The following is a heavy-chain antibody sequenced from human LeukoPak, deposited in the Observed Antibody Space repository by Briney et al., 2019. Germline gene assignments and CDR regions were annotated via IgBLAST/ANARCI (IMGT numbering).Heavy chain of an antibody. V-gene: IGHV5-51*01. J-gene: IGHJ4*02. Sequence: GESLKISCKGSGYSFADYWIGWVRQMPGKGLEWMGIIYPSDSATRYSPSFQGQVTISADESINTAYLQWSSLKASDTAMYYCARHSNDYCDYWGQGTLVTVSS. CDR1: GYSFADYW. CDR3: ARHSNDYCDY. D-gene: IGHD2-2*01. CDR2: IYPSDSAT.